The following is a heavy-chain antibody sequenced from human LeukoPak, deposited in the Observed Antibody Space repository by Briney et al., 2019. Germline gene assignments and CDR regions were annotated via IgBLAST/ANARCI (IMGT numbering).Heavy chain of an antibody. D-gene: IGHD6-13*01. Sequence: GGSLRLSCAASGFTFSAYGMHWVRQAPGKGLEWVAVIWYDGSDKHYADSVKGRFTISRDNSKNTLYLQMNSLRAEDTAVYYCARGSSSWYYFDYWGQGTLVTASS. J-gene: IGHJ4*02. CDR1: GFTFSAYG. CDR2: IWYDGSDK. V-gene: IGHV3-33*01. CDR3: ARGSSSWYYFDY.